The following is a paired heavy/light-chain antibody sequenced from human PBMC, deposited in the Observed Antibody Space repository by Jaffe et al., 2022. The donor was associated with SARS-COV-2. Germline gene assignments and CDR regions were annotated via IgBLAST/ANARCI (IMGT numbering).Light chain of an antibody. CDR3: QQYNNWPYT. CDR2: AAS. J-gene: IGKJ2*01. Sequence: ILMTQSPATLSVSPGERAILSCRASRGVENNLAWYQQKPGQAPRLLIYAASTRATGIPATFSGSGSGTEFTLTIDSLQSEDFAVYYCQQYNNWPYTFGQGTKLEI. V-gene: IGKV3-15*01. CDR1: RGVENN.
Heavy chain of an antibody. CDR3: AKEQYSDSSFHY. CDR2: ISGRGGST. V-gene: IGHV3-23*01. CDR1: GFSFNNYF. D-gene: IGHD5-12*01. J-gene: IGHJ4*02. Sequence: EVQLLDSGGGSVQPGGSLRLSCEASGFSFNNYFMSWVRQAPGKGLEWVSGISGRGGSTYYADSVKGRFIISRDNSKNTLFLQMNSLKVDDTAVYYCAKEQYSDSSFHYWGQGTLVTVSS.